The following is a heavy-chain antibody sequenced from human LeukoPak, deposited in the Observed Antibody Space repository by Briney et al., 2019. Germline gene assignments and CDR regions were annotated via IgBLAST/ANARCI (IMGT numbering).Heavy chain of an antibody. CDR2: INSDGSST. J-gene: IGHJ4*02. Sequence: GGSLRLSCAASGFTFDDYAMHWVRQAPGKGLVWVSRINSDGSSTSYADSVKGRFTISRDNAKNTLYLQMNSLRAEDTAVYYCARVGYCSSTSCYRHSDYWGQGTLVTVSS. CDR3: ARVGYCSSTSCYRHSDY. CDR1: GFTFDDYA. D-gene: IGHD2-2*01. V-gene: IGHV3-74*01.